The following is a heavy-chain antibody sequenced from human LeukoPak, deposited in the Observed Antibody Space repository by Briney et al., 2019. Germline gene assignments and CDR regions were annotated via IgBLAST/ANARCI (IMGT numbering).Heavy chain of an antibody. J-gene: IGHJ2*01. CDR3: ARVSGGSSWYGYFDL. CDR1: GYTFTSYA. D-gene: IGHD6-13*01. CDR2: INAGNGNT. V-gene: IGHV1-3*01. Sequence: GASVKVSCKASGYTFTSYAMHWVRQAPGQRLEWMGWINAGNGNTKYSQKFQGRVTITRDTSASTAYMELSILRSEDTAVYYCARVSGGSSWYGYFDLWGRGTLVTVSS.